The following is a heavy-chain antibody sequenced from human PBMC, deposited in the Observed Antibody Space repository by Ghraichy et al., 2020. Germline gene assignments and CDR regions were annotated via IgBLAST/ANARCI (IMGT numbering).Heavy chain of an antibody. J-gene: IGHJ6*02. CDR1: GFTFSSYT. CDR2: ISSGSSYI. Sequence: LNISCAASGFTFSSYTMNWVRQAPGKGLEWVSSISSGSSYIYYADSVKGRFTISRDNAKNSLYLQMNSLRAEDTAVYYCARDLVVVPAAIVLYGMDVWGQGTTVTVSS. D-gene: IGHD2-2*02. CDR3: ARDLVVVPAAIVLYGMDV. V-gene: IGHV3-21*01.